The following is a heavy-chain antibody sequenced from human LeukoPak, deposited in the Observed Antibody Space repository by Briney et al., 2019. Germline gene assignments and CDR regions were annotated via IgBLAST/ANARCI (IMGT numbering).Heavy chain of an antibody. V-gene: IGHV3-23*01. Sequence: GGSLRLSCAASGVSFSNYAMNWVRQAPGKGLEWVSVISSTGGRIKYADSVKGRFTISRDNSKNTVSLQMNSLRAEDTAVYYCAKDIVGTGYYFGMDVWGQGTTVTVSS. D-gene: IGHD5-12*01. CDR3: AKDIVGTGYYFGMDV. J-gene: IGHJ6*02. CDR2: ISSTGGRI. CDR1: GVSFSNYA.